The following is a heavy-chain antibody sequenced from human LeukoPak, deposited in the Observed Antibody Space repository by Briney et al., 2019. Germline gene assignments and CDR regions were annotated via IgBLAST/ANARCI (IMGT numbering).Heavy chain of an antibody. CDR1: GYTFTSYD. CDR3: ASVRVGCSGGSCYLADY. D-gene: IGHD2-15*01. V-gene: IGHV1-8*01. CDR2: MNPNSGNT. Sequence: ASVKVSCKASGYTFTSYDINWVRQATGQGLEWMGWMNPNSGNTGYAQKFQGRVTMTRNTSISTAYMELSSLRSEDTAVYYCASVRVGCSGGSCYLADYWGQGTLVTVPS. J-gene: IGHJ4*02.